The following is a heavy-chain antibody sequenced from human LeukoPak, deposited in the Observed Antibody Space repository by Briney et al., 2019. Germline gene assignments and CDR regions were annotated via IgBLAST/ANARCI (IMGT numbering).Heavy chain of an antibody. V-gene: IGHV3-21*01. D-gene: IGHD1-26*01. CDR3: ARDLTPRAIHDAFDI. Sequence: PGGSLRLSCAAFGITFTSYNLNWVRQAPGKGLEWVSSISSSSSYIYYADSVKGRFTISRDNAKNSLYLQMNSLRAEDTAVYYCARDLTPRAIHDAFDIWGQGTMVTVSS. CDR2: ISSSSSYI. CDR1: GITFTSYN. J-gene: IGHJ3*02.